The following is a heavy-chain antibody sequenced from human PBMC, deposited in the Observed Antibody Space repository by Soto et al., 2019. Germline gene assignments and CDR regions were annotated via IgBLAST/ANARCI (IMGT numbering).Heavy chain of an antibody. V-gene: IGHV3-30-3*01. CDR3: ARDRSGSYCFDY. CDR1: GFTFSSYA. D-gene: IGHD6-19*01. Sequence: PGGSLRLSCAASGFTFSSYAMHWVRQAPGKGLEWVAVISYDGSNKYYADSVKGRFTISRDNSKNTLYLQMNSLRAEDTAVYYRARDRSGSYCFDYWGPGTMVTVSS. J-gene: IGHJ4*02. CDR2: ISYDGSNK.